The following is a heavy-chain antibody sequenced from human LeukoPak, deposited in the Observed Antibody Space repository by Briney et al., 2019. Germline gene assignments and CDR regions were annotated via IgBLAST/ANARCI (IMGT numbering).Heavy chain of an antibody. J-gene: IGHJ3*02. CDR2: IKQDGSEK. Sequence: PGGSLRLSCAASGFTFSSYWMSRVRQAPGKGLEWVANIKQDGSEKYYVDSVKGRFTVSRDNAKNSLYLQINSLRAEDTAVYYCARGLITMIVVVAGDAFDIWGQGTMVTVSS. D-gene: IGHD3-22*01. V-gene: IGHV3-7*01. CDR3: ARGLITMIVVVAGDAFDI. CDR1: GFTFSSYW.